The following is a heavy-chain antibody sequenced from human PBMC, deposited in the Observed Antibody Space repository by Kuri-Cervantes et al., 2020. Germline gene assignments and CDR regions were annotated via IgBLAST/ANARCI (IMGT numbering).Heavy chain of an antibody. J-gene: IGHJ4*02. Sequence: GGSLRLSCAASGFTFDDYGMSWVRQAPGKGLEWVSGINWNGGSTGYADSVKGRFTISRDNAKNSLYLQMNSLRAEDTAVYYRARGGGVRYFDWSINNYFDYWGQGTLVTVSS. CDR2: INWNGGST. CDR3: ARGGGVRYFDWSINNYFDY. D-gene: IGHD3-9*01. CDR1: GFTFDDYG. V-gene: IGHV3-20*04.